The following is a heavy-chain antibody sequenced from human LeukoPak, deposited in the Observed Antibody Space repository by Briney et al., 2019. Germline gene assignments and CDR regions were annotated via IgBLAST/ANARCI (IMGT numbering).Heavy chain of an antibody. D-gene: IGHD2-21*02. CDR3: AKEPHIVVVTATSFDY. Sequence: GGSLSLSCAVSGFTFSSYAMSWVRQAPGKGLEWVSGISGSGGSTYYADSVKGRFTISRDNSKNTLYLQMNSLRAEDTAVYYCAKEPHIVVVTATSFDYWGQGTLVTVSS. V-gene: IGHV3-23*01. CDR2: ISGSGGST. CDR1: GFTFSSYA. J-gene: IGHJ4*02.